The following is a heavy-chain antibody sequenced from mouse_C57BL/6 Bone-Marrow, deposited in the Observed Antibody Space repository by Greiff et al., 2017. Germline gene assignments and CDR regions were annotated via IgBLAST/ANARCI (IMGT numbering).Heavy chain of an antibody. V-gene: IGHV1-64*01. CDR2: IHPNSGST. CDR3: ARARTRGWCAY. J-gene: IGHJ3*01. CDR1: GYTFTSYW. Sequence: QVQLQQPGAELVKPGASVKLSCKASGYTFTSYWMHWVKQRPGQGLEWIGMIHPNSGSTNYNEKFKSKATLTVDKSSSPAYMQLSSLTSEDSAVYYCARARTRGWCAYWGQGTLVTVSA.